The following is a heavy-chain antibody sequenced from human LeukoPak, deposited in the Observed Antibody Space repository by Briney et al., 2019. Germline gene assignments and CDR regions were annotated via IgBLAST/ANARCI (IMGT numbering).Heavy chain of an antibody. CDR1: GFTFISYA. CDR3: ASDPVAGPYYFDY. CDR2: VSYDGSNK. Sequence: GGSLRVSCAASGFTFISYAMHWVRQTQGKGLEWVAVVSYDGSNKYYADSVKGRFTISRDNSKNTLYLQMNSLRADDTAVYYCASDPVAGPYYFDYWGQGTLVTVSS. D-gene: IGHD6-19*01. J-gene: IGHJ4*02. V-gene: IGHV3-30*04.